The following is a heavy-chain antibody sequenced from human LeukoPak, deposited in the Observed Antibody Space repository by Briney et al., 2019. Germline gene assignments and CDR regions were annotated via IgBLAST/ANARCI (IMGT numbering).Heavy chain of an antibody. CDR2: IYYSGST. J-gene: IGHJ5*02. CDR1: GGSISSSSYY. Sequence: SETLSLTCTVSGGSISSSSYYWGWIRQPPGKGLEWIGSIYYSGSTYYNPSLKSRVTISVDTSKNQFSLELSSVTAAETAVYYCARDPIIVVPPTTNWFDPWGQGTLVTVSS. V-gene: IGHV4-39*07. D-gene: IGHD2-2*01. CDR3: ARDPIIVVPPTTNWFDP.